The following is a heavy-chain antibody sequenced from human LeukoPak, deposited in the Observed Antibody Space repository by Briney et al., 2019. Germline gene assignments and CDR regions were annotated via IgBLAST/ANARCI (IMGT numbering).Heavy chain of an antibody. J-gene: IGHJ4*02. CDR1: GGSIRSGNYY. CDR3: ARERRGPSYFDY. V-gene: IGHV4-61*01. CDR2: IYYSGST. Sequence: SETLSLTCVVSGGSIRSGNYYWSWIRQPPGKGLEWIGYIYYSGSTKYNPSLRSRVTISVDTSKTQFSLKLTSVTAADTAVYYCARERRGPSYFDYWGQGTLVTVSS.